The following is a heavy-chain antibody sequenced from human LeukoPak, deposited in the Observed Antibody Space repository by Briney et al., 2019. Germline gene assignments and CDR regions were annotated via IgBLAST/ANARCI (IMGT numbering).Heavy chain of an antibody. D-gene: IGHD4-17*01. V-gene: IGHV3-66*01. CDR1: GFTVSSNY. CDR3: ARLNYGDYELDY. CDR2: IYSGGST. J-gene: IGHJ4*02. Sequence: PGGSLRLSCAASGFTVSSNYMSWVRQAPGKGLEWVSVIYSGGSTYYADSVKGRFTISRDNSKNTLYLQMNSLRAEDTAVYYCARLNYGDYELDYWGQGTLVTVSS.